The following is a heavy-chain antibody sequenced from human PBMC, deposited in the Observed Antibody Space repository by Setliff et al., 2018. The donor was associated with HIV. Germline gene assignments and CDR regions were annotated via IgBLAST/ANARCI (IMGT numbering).Heavy chain of an antibody. CDR3: ARESTAMGLDN. J-gene: IGHJ4*02. V-gene: IGHV3-48*04. CDR2: ISSSGSTI. Sequence: GGSLRLSCAASGFTFSSYSMNGVRQAPGKGLKWVSYISSSGSTIYYADSVKGRFTISRDNAKNSLYLQMNSLRAEDTAVYYCARESTAMGLDNWGPGTLVTVSS. CDR1: GFTFSSYS. D-gene: IGHD5-18*01.